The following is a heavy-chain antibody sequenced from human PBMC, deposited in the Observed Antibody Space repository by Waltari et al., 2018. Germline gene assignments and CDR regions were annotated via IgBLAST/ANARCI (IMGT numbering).Heavy chain of an antibody. J-gene: IGHJ4*02. CDR2: INHNSGGK. V-gene: IGHV1-2*06. CDR3: ARSRSVVVPAATHYKYYFDY. D-gene: IGHD2-2*01. CDR1: GYTFTGYY. Sequence: QVQLVQSGSELKKPGASMEISCKASGYTFTGYYMHWVRQAPGQGLEWMGRINHNSGGKNYAQKVQGRVNMTSDTSISTAYRELSRLRSDDTAVYYCARSRSVVVPAATHYKYYFDYWGQGTLVTVSS.